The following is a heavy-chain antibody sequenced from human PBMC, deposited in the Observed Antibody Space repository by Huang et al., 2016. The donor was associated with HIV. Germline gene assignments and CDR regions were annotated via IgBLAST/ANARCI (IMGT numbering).Heavy chain of an antibody. V-gene: IGHV1-69*01. CDR2: ISPIFGTP. CDR3: ARGGAVEMATNYFDY. J-gene: IGHJ4*02. CDR1: GGTFSTYD. Sequence: QVQLVQSGTEVKKPGSSVRVSCKASGGTFSTYDINWVRQAPGQGLEWMGGISPIFGTPHYAHKVQDRVTMTAGESTSTAYMELSSLKSEDTAVYYCARGGAVEMATNYFDYWGPGTLVTVSS.